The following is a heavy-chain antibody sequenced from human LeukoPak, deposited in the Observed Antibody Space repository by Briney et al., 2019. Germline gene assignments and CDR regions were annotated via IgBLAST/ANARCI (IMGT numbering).Heavy chain of an antibody. Sequence: SETLSLTCAVSGDSISTTNYYWGWIRQPPGTGLEWIGIIYYSGITHYNPSLKSRVTILVDTSKNRFSLKLSSVTDADTAVYYCARVRRSLNWFDSWGQGTLVTVSS. V-gene: IGHV4-39*01. J-gene: IGHJ5*01. CDR2: IYYSGIT. CDR3: ARVRRSLNWFDS. CDR1: GDSISTTNYY. D-gene: IGHD3-3*01.